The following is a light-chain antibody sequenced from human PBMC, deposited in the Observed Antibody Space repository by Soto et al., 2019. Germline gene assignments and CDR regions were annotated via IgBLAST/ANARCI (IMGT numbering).Light chain of an antibody. J-gene: IGKJ1*01. CDR3: QQYNNYWT. V-gene: IGKV1-5*03. CDR2: KAS. Sequence: DIQMTQSPSTLSASVGDRVTITCRASQSISSGLAWYQQKPGKAPKFLIYKASRLQSGVPSRFSGGGSGTEFTLTISSLQPDDFATYYCQQYNNYWTFGQGTKVEI. CDR1: QSISSG.